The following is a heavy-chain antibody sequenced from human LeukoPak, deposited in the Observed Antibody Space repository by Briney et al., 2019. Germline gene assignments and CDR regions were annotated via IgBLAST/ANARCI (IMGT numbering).Heavy chain of an antibody. CDR3: AELGITMIGGV. Sequence: GGSLRLSCAASGFTFSSYEMNWVRQAPGKGLEWVSYISSSGSTIYYADSVKGRSTISRDNAKNSLYLQMNSLRAEDTAVYYCAELGITMIGGVWGKGTTVTISS. V-gene: IGHV3-48*03. CDR1: GFTFSSYE. CDR2: ISSSGSTI. D-gene: IGHD3-10*02. J-gene: IGHJ6*04.